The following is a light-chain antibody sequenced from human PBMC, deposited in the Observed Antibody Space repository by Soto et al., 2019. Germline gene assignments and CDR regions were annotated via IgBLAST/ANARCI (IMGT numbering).Light chain of an antibody. CDR3: SSYTTGSTRV. Sequence: QSVLAQPASVSGSPGQSITISCTGTSSDVGAYDFVSWYQQHPDKAPKLRIFEVSNRPSGVSDRFSGSNSVNTATLTISGLQAEDEADYYCSSYTTGSTRVFGTGTKLPVL. CDR1: SSDVGAYDF. CDR2: EVS. V-gene: IGLV2-14*03. J-gene: IGLJ1*01.